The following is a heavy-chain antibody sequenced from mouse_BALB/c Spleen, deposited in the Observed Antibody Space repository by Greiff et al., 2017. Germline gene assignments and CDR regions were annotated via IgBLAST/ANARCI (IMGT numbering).Heavy chain of an antibody. V-gene: IGHV5-4*02. D-gene: IGHD2-4*01. CDR1: GFTFSDYY. J-gene: IGHJ3*01. CDR2: ISDGGSYT. CDR3: AREGLRRVFAY. Sequence: DVHLVESGGGLVKPGGSLKLSCAASGFTFSDYYMYWVRQTPEKRLEWVATISDGGSYTYYPDSVKGRFTISRDNAKNNLYLQMSSLKSEDTAMYYCAREGLRRVFAYWGQGTLVTVSA.